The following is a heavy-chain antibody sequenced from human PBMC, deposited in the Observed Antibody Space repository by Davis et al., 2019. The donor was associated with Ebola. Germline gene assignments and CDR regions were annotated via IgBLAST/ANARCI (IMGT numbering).Heavy chain of an antibody. D-gene: IGHD1-1*01. V-gene: IGHV1-18*04. CDR2: INPHNGNT. Sequence: ASVKVSCKASGYTFTSYGITWVRQAPGQGLEWMGWINPHNGNTNYAQNVQGRVTMTTDTSTSTAYMEVGSLGSDDTAVYYCARAQFPTTSDHWGQGTLVTVSS. J-gene: IGHJ4*02. CDR1: GYTFTSYG. CDR3: ARAQFPTTSDH.